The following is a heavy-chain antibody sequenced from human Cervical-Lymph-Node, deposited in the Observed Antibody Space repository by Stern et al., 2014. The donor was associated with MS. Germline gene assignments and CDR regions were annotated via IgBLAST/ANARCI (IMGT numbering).Heavy chain of an antibody. V-gene: IGHV1-2*04. CDR2: VNPNSGGT. CDR3: ARDRAMVTFYYGMDV. Sequence: DQLVESGAEVKKPGASVKVSCKASGYTFTGYYMHWVRQAPGQGLEWMGWVNPNSGGTNYAQKFQGWVTMTRDTSISTAYMELSRLRSDDTAVYYCARDRAMVTFYYGMDVWGQGTTVTVSS. CDR1: GYTFTGYY. D-gene: IGHD5-18*01. J-gene: IGHJ6*02.